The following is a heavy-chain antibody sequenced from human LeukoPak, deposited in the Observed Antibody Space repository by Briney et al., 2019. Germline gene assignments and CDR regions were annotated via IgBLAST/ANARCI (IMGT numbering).Heavy chain of an antibody. V-gene: IGHV3-13*04. CDR1: GFTVSNYD. CDR3: ARGIRAGVWAFDI. Sequence: PGGSLRLSCAASGFTVSNYDPHWVRQGTGKGLEWVSGISTAGDPYYPGSVKGRFTISRENAKKSLYLQMNSLRDGDTAVYYCARGIRAGVWAFDIWGQGTMVTVAS. J-gene: IGHJ3*02. CDR2: ISTAGDP. D-gene: IGHD3-10*01.